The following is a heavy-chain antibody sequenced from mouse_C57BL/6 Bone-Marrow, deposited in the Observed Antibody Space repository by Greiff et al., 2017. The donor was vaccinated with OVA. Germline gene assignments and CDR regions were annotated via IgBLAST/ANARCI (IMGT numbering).Heavy chain of an antibody. CDR1: GYTFTSYW. Sequence: QVQLQQPGAELVKPGASVKLSCKASGYTFTSYWMQWVKQRPGQGLEWIGEIDPSDSYTNYNQKFKGKATLTVDTSSSTAYMQLSSLTSEDSAVYYCARSDGYYSYYFDYWGQGTTLTVSS. V-gene: IGHV1-50*01. CDR2: IDPSDSYT. CDR3: ARSDGYYSYYFDY. J-gene: IGHJ2*01. D-gene: IGHD2-3*01.